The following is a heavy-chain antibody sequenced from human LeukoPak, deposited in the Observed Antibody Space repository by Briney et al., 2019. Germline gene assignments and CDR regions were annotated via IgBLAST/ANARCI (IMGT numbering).Heavy chain of an antibody. CDR3: TRYSGRTDY. D-gene: IGHD5-18*01. CDR2: IRSKAFGGTT. Sequence: TGGSLRLSWTSSGFTFGTYAVSWFRQAPGKGLEWVAFIRSKAFGGTTEYAASVEGRFTISRDDSKSIAYLQMNSLKTEDTAVYYCTRYSGRTDYWGQGTLVTVSS. V-gene: IGHV3-49*03. J-gene: IGHJ4*02. CDR1: GFTFGTYA.